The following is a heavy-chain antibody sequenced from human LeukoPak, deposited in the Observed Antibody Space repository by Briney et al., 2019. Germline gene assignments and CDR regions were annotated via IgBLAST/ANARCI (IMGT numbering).Heavy chain of an antibody. CDR2: IGSSDSTI. CDR1: GFPFSNYN. D-gene: IGHD2-2*01. V-gene: IGHV3-48*04. J-gene: IGHJ4*02. CDR3: ARSTAQYPAAAADY. Sequence: GGSLRLSCEASGFPFSNYNMNWVRQTPGKGLEWISYIGSSDSTIYYADSVKGRFSISRDNAKNSLYLQMDSLRAEDTALYHCARSTAQYPAAAADYWGQGTLVTVSS.